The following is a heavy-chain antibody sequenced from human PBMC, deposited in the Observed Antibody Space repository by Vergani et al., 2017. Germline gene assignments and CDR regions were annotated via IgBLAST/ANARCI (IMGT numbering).Heavy chain of an antibody. D-gene: IGHD3-9*01. Sequence: QVQLEESGPGLVKPSETLSLTCTVSGGSFNTYYWSWIRQSPGKGLEWVGYIYSTGSTHYNPSLNSRVTMSVDTSKNQFSLKLRSVTAAYTAVYFCARVMYRDEASTGYRLEGMDIWGQGTTVTISS. CDR2: IYSTGST. CDR3: ARVMYRDEASTGYRLEGMDI. J-gene: IGHJ6*02. V-gene: IGHV4-59*13. CDR1: GGSFNTYY.